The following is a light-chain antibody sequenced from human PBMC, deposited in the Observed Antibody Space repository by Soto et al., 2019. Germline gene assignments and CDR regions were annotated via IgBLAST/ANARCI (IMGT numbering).Light chain of an antibody. CDR2: GAS. J-gene: IGKJ1*01. Sequence: EIVMTQSPATLSVSPGERVTLSCRASQSLTSNLAWYQHKPGQSPRLLIYGASARATGIPARFSGGGSGAEYTLTISSLQSEDFAFYYCQQYDKWPRTFGQGTKVEIK. V-gene: IGKV3-15*01. CDR1: QSLTSN. CDR3: QQYDKWPRT.